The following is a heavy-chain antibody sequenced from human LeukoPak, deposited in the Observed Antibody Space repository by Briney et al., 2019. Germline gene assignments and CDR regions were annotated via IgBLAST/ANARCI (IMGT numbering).Heavy chain of an antibody. J-gene: IGHJ4*02. V-gene: IGHV3-9*01. CDR2: ISWNSGSI. D-gene: IGHD3-22*01. CDR3: ARDAWRPSYYDDYGGLLN. CDR1: GFTFDDYA. Sequence: GGSLRLSCAASGFTFDDYAMHWVRQAPGKGLEWVSGISWNSGSIGYVDSVTGRFTIFRDNANNSLYLQMNSLRAEDTAVYYCARDAWRPSYYDDYGGLLNWGQGTLVTVSS.